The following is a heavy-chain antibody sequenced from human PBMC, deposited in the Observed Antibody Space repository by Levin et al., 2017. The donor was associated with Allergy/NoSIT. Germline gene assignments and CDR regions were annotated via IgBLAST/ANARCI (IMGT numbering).Heavy chain of an antibody. CDR1: GFTFSSYA. CDR2: ISGSGGST. CDR3: AKDRSVGSARYPWLSRYYHYGMDV. V-gene: IGHV3-23*01. D-gene: IGHD6-19*01. Sequence: PGGSLRLSCAASGFTFSSYAMTWVRQAPGKGLEWVSVISGSGGSTYYADSVKGRFTISRDNSKATLYLQMNSLRAEDTAVYYCAKDRSVGSARYPWLSRYYHYGMDVWGQGTTVTVSS. J-gene: IGHJ6*02.